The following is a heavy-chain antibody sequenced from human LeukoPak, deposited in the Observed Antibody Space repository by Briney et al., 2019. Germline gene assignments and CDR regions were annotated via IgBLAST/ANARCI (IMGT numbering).Heavy chain of an antibody. D-gene: IGHD3-22*01. J-gene: IGHJ6*02. CDR2: ITSSSSYI. Sequence: GGSLRLSCAASGFTFSSYSMNWVRQAPGKGLEWVSSITSSSSYIYYADSVKGRFTISRDNSKNTLYLQMNSLRAEDTAVYYCAKDGPQYYYDSSGPLRRYYYYYGMDVWGQGTTVTVSS. V-gene: IGHV3-21*04. CDR3: AKDGPQYYYDSSGPLRRYYYYYGMDV. CDR1: GFTFSSYS.